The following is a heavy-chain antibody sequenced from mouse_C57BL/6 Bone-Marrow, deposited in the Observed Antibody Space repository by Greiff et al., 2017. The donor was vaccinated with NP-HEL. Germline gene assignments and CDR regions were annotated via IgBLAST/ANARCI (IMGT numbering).Heavy chain of an antibody. CDR1: GFTFTDYY. D-gene: IGHD1-2*01. CDR2: IRNKANGYTT. Sequence: EVMLVESGGGLVQPGGSLSLSCAASGFTFTDYYMSWVRQPPGKALEWLGFIRNKANGYTTEYSASVKGRFTISRDNSQSILYLQMNALRAEDSATYYCARSISTAVGGFAYWGQGTLVTVSA. V-gene: IGHV7-3*01. J-gene: IGHJ3*01. CDR3: ARSISTAVGGFAY.